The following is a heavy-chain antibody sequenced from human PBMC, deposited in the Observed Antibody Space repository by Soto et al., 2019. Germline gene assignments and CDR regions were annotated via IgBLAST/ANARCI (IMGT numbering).Heavy chain of an antibody. CDR1: GGSISSGGYY. Sequence: QVQLQESGPGLVKPSQTLSLTCTVSGGSISSGGYYWSWIRQHPGKGLEWIGYIYYSGSTYYNPCLKCRVTIXVXTXXNQFSLKLSSVTAADTAVYYCAREGGIVGATAADYWGQGTLVTVSS. CDR2: IYYSGST. D-gene: IGHD1-26*01. CDR3: AREGGIVGATAADY. V-gene: IGHV4-31*03. J-gene: IGHJ4*02.